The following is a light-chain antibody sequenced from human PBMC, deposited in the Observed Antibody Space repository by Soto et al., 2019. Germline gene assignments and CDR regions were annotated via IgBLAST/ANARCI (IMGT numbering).Light chain of an antibody. Sequence: IQLTQSPSSLSASVGDRVTITCRASQGINSYVAWYQQKPGKAPKLLIYAASTLQSGVPSRFSGSGSGTDFTLTISSLQPEDFVVYYCQQPNSYPLTFGGGTKVEIK. J-gene: IGKJ4*01. CDR1: QGINSY. V-gene: IGKV1-9*01. CDR3: QQPNSYPLT. CDR2: AAS.